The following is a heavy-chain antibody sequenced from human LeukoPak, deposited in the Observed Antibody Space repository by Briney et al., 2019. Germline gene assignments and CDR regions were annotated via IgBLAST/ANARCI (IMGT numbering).Heavy chain of an antibody. CDR2: INPDSGGT. CDR1: GYTFTGYY. Sequence: ASVKVSCKSSGYTFTGYYIHWVRQAPGQGLEWMGWINPDSGGTNYAQNFQGRITMTRDTSITTAYMELSRLRSDDTAVYYCARDQPEGAGDYWGQGTLVTVSS. CDR3: ARDQPEGAGDY. V-gene: IGHV1-2*02. J-gene: IGHJ4*02. D-gene: IGHD1-14*01.